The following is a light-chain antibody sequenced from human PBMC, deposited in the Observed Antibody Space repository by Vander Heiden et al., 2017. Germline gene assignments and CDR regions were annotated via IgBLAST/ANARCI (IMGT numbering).Light chain of an antibody. CDR2: GAS. Sequence: AIQMTQSPSSLSASRGDRVTITCRASQGISSSLAWYQQKPGKAPKILIYGASTLQSGVPSRFSGSGSGTDFTLTINSLQSEDFATYYCQQDASYPFTFGQGTKLEIK. J-gene: IGKJ2*01. CDR1: QGISSS. CDR3: QQDASYPFT. V-gene: IGKV1-8*01.